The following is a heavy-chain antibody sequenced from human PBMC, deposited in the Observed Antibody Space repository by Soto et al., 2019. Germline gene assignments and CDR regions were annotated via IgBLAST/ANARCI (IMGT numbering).Heavy chain of an antibody. Sequence: SETLSLTCTVSGGSISSGGYYWSWIRQHPGKGLEWIGYIYYSGSTYYNPSLKSRVTISVDTSKNQFSLELSSVTAADTAVYYCARRGQLSDYYYYYGMDVWGQGTTVTVSS. J-gene: IGHJ6*02. V-gene: IGHV4-31*03. CDR2: IYYSGST. CDR3: ARRGQLSDYYYYYGMDV. D-gene: IGHD6-6*01. CDR1: GGSISSGGYY.